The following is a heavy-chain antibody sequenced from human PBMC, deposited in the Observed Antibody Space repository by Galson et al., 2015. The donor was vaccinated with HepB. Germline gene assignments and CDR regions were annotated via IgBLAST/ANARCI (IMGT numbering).Heavy chain of an antibody. CDR2: INHSGST. D-gene: IGHD6-13*01. CDR3: ARGGNSAPYRRVIAAAGRGYYFDY. Sequence: LSLTCAVYGGSFSGYYWSWIRQPPGKGLEWIGEINHSGSTNYNPSLKSRVTISVDTSKNQFSLKLSSVTAADTAVYYCARGGNSAPYRRVIAAAGRGYYFDYWGQGTLVTVSS. CDR1: GGSFSGYY. V-gene: IGHV4-34*01. J-gene: IGHJ4*02.